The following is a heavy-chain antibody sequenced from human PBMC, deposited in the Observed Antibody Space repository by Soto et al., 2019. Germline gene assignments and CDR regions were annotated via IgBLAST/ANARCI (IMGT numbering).Heavy chain of an antibody. D-gene: IGHD1-1*01. V-gene: IGHV1-8*01. Sequence: QVQLVQSGAEVKKPGASVKVSCKASGYTFSDHDINWVRQASGQGPEWLGWMNPNSGDTGYAQNFQGRVTMTRDTSQRTAYMELSSLRSEDPAVYYCARVGGNWNDDYFDYWGQGTLVTVSS. J-gene: IGHJ4*02. CDR1: GYTFSDHD. CDR3: ARVGGNWNDDYFDY. CDR2: MNPNSGDT.